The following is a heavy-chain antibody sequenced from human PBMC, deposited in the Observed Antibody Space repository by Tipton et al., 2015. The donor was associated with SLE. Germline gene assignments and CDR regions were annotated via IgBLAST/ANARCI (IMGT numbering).Heavy chain of an antibody. CDR2: KNPNSGNT. V-gene: IGHV1-8*01. D-gene: IGHD6-19*01. CDR3: ARDTAVAGPIDWWDP. Sequence: QVQLVQSGAEVKKPGALVKVSCKASGYTFTSYDINWVRQATGQGLEWMGWKNPNSGNTGYAQKFQGRVTMTRDTSTSTVYMEMSSLRSEDTAVYYCARDTAVAGPIDWWDPWGEGTLVTVSS. J-gene: IGHJ5*02. CDR1: GYTFTSYD.